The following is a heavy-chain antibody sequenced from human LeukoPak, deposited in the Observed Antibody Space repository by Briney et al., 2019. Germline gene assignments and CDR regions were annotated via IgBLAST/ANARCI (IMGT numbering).Heavy chain of an antibody. V-gene: IGHV4-39*01. CDR1: GGSISSSSYY. CDR3: VMQNYDSSGYYYCDY. Sequence: SETLSLTCTVSGGSISSSSYYWGWLRQPPGTGLEWIGSIYYSGSTYYNPSLKSRVTISVNTSKNQFSLKLSSVTAADTAVYDCVMQNYDSSGYYYCDYWGQGTLVSVSS. J-gene: IGHJ4*02. D-gene: IGHD3-22*01. CDR2: IYYSGST.